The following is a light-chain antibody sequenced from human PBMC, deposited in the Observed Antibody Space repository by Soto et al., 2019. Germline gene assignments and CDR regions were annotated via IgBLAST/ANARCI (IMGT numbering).Light chain of an antibody. J-gene: IGLJ1*01. CDR3: GSWDSSLSAYV. Sequence: QSVLTQPPSVSAAPGQKVTISCSGSSSNIGGNSVSWYQQLPGTAPKLLNYDDDKRPSGIPDRFSGSKSGTSATLGITGFQTGDEADYYCGSWDSSLSAYVFSTGTKVSVL. V-gene: IGLV1-51*01. CDR1: SSNIGGNS. CDR2: DDD.